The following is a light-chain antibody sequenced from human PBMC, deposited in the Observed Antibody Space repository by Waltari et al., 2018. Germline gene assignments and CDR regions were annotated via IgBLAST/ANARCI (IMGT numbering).Light chain of an antibody. CDR1: QSVSSN. CDR3: HQYYTNSWA. Sequence: EIVMTQSPATLSVSPGERATLSCRASQSVSSNLAWYQQKPGQAPRLLIYGASTRATGIPARFSGSGSGTEFTLTISSLQSEDFAVYYCHQYYTNSWAFGQGTKVEIK. J-gene: IGKJ1*01. CDR2: GAS. V-gene: IGKV3-15*01.